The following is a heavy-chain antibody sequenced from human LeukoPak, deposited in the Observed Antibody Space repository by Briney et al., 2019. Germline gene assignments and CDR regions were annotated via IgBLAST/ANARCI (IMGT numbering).Heavy chain of an antibody. Sequence: SETLSLTCAVYGGSFSGYYWSWIRQPPGKGLEWIGSIYYSGSTYYNPSLKSRVTISVDTSKNQFSLKLSSVTAADTAVFYCARHMGPYDSSGYLDYWGQGTLVTVSS. D-gene: IGHD3-22*01. CDR3: ARHMGPYDSSGYLDY. J-gene: IGHJ4*02. CDR1: GGSFSGYY. V-gene: IGHV4-34*01. CDR2: IYYSGST.